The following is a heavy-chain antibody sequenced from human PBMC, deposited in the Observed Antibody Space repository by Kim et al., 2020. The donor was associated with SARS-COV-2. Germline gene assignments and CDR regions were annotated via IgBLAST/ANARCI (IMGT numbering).Heavy chain of an antibody. CDR1: GGSISSYY. J-gene: IGHJ5*02. CDR2: IYYSGST. CDR3: ARGSSLTIFGVVGWFDP. V-gene: IGHV4-59*01. Sequence: SETLSLTCTVSGGSISSYYWSWIRQPPGKGLKWIGYIYYSGSTNYNPSLKSRVTISVDTSKNQFSLKLSSVTAADTAVYYCARGSSLTIFGVVGWFDPWG. D-gene: IGHD3-3*01.